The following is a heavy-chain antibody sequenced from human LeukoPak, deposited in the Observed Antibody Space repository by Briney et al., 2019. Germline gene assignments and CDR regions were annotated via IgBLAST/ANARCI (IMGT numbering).Heavy chain of an antibody. D-gene: IGHD6-6*01. CDR1: GYTFIGYY. V-gene: IGHV1-8*03. Sequence: ASVRVSCKASGYTFIGYYMHWVRQAPGQGLEWMGWMNPNSGNTGYAQKFQGRVTITRNTSISTAYMELSSLRSDDTAVYYCARGPGGSSSSVNYYYYYMDVWGKGTTVTVSS. J-gene: IGHJ6*03. CDR3: ARGPGGSSSSVNYYYYYMDV. CDR2: MNPNSGNT.